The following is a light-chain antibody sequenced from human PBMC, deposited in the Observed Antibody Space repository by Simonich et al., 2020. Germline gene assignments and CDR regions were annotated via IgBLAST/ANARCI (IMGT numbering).Light chain of an antibody. V-gene: IGLV2-11*01. J-gene: IGLJ3*02. CDR1: SSDVGGYNY. CDR3: CSYAGSYSWV. CDR2: DVS. Sequence: QSALTQPRSVSGSPGQSVTISCTGTSSDVGGYNYVPWYQQPPGKAPKLIIYDVSRRPSGVPDRVSGSKSGNTASLTISGLQAEDEADYYCCSYAGSYSWVFGGGTKLTVL.